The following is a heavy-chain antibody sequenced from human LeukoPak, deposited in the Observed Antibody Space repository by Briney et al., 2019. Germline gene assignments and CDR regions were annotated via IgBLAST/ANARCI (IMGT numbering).Heavy chain of an antibody. V-gene: IGHV3-21*01. CDR2: ISSSSSYI. D-gene: IGHD3-10*01. CDR3: AREYDSGSYYNFGY. Sequence: GGSLRLSCAASGFTFSSYSMNWVRQAPGKGLEWVSSISSSSSYIYYADSLKGRFTISRDNAKNSLYLQMNSLRAEDTAVYYCAREYDSGSYYNFGYWGQGTLVTVSS. CDR1: GFTFSSYS. J-gene: IGHJ4*02.